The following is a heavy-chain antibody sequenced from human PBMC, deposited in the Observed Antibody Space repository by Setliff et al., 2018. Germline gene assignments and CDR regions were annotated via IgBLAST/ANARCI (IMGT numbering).Heavy chain of an antibody. CDR3: ARWRCRSDSCYSIFVYFDN. V-gene: IGHV4-61*09. J-gene: IGHJ4*02. CDR1: GDSISSGYYY. D-gene: IGHD2-15*01. Sequence: SETLSLTCTVSGDSISSGYYYWTWIRQSAGKGLEWIGHFYTSGNTNYNPSLKSRVTISVDTSKNQSSLQLSSVTPEDTAVYFCARWRCRSDSCYSIFVYFDNWGQGTLVTVSS. CDR2: FYTSGNT.